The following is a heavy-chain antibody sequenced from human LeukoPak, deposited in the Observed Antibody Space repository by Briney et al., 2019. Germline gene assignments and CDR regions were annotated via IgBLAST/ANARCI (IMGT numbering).Heavy chain of an antibody. Sequence: QTGVSLRLSCAASGFTVSSNYMSWVRKAPGKGLEWVSVIYSGGSTYYADSVKGRFTISRDNSKNTLYLQMNSLRAEDTAVYYCARSVDTAMVNWFDPWGQGTLVTVYS. CDR2: IYSGGST. J-gene: IGHJ5*02. D-gene: IGHD5-18*01. V-gene: IGHV3-53*01. CDR3: ARSVDTAMVNWFDP. CDR1: GFTVSSNY.